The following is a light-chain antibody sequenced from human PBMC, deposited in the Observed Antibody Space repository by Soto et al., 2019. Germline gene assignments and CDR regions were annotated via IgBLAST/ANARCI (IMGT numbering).Light chain of an antibody. Sequence: QSALTQPPSASGSPGQSVTISCSGTSSDVGGFNYVSWYQQHPGRAPKVLIYEVNKRPSGVPDRFSGSKSGSTASLTVSGLQAEDEAEYYCSSYAVTNTFVFGTGTKLTVL. V-gene: IGLV2-8*01. CDR1: SSDVGGFNY. CDR3: SSYAVTNTFV. CDR2: EVN. J-gene: IGLJ1*01.